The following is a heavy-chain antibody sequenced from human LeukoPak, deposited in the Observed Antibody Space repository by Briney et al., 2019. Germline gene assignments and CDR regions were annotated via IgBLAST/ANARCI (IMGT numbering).Heavy chain of an antibody. Sequence: ASVKVSCKASGYTFTNYYMHWVRQAPGQGLEWMGIINPSDGKTSYVQKFQGRVTMTRDTSTSTVYMELSSLRSEDTAVYYCAREIGPRQLHLWGSAFDYWGQGTLVTVSS. D-gene: IGHD5-18*01. J-gene: IGHJ4*02. CDR2: INPSDGKT. CDR3: AREIGPRQLHLWGSAFDY. CDR1: GYTFTNYY. V-gene: IGHV1-46*01.